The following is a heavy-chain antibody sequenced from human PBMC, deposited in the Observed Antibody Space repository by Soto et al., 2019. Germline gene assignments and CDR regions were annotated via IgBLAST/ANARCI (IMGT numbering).Heavy chain of an antibody. V-gene: IGHV4-34*01. Sequence: QVQLQQWGAGLLKPSETLSLTCAVYGGSFSGYYWSWIRQPPGKGLEWIGEINHSGSTNYNPSLKGRVTISIDPSKNQLSLKLTSVPAADTAVYYCASPAIAAAVSAFDYWGQGTLVTVSS. CDR3: ASPAIAAAVSAFDY. CDR2: INHSGST. J-gene: IGHJ4*02. D-gene: IGHD6-13*01. CDR1: GGSFSGYY.